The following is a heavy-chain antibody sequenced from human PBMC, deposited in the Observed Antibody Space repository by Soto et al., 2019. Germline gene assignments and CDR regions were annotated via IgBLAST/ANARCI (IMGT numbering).Heavy chain of an antibody. J-gene: IGHJ6*03. D-gene: IGHD6-13*01. Sequence: PGGSLRLSCAASGFTFSSYAMSWVRQAPGKGLEWVSAISGSGGSTYYADSVKGRFTISRDNSKNTLYLQMNSLRAEDTAVYYCAKGPHPLAAAGSEYYYYMDVWGKGTTVTVSS. CDR2: ISGSGGST. CDR3: AKGPHPLAAAGSEYYYYMDV. V-gene: IGHV3-23*01. CDR1: GFTFSSYA.